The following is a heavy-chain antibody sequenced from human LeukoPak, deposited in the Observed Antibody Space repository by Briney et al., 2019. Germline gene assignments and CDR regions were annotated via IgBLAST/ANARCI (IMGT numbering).Heavy chain of an antibody. CDR1: GFTFSNYA. J-gene: IGHJ4*02. V-gene: IGHV3-23*01. D-gene: IGHD4-17*01. CDR2: TSGSGGST. Sequence: GGSLRLSCAASGFTFSNYAMSWVRQAPGKGLEWVSTTSGSGGSTYYADSVKGRFTISRDNSKNTLYLQMNSLRAEDTAIYYCAKGEKSTMTIYFDYWGQGTLVTVSS. CDR3: AKGEKSTMTIYFDY.